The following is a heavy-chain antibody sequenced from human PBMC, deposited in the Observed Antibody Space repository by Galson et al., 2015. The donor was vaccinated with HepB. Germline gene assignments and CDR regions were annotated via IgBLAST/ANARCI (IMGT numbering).Heavy chain of an antibody. V-gene: IGHV4-39*01. J-gene: IGHJ6*02. CDR3: ARLKVEQLANYYYYGMDV. CDR2: IYYSGST. Sequence: ETLSLTCTVSGGSISSSSYYWGWIRQPPGKGLEWIGSIYYSGSTYYNPSLKSRVTISVDTSKNQFSLKLSSVTAADTAVYYCARLKVEQLANYYYYGMDVWGQGTTVTVSS. D-gene: IGHD6-13*01. CDR1: GGSISSSSYY.